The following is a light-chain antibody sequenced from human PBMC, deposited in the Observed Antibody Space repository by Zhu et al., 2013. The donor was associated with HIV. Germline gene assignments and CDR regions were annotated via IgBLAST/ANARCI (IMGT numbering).Light chain of an antibody. V-gene: IGKV3-15*01. CDR3: QQYNNWLT. J-gene: IGKJ4*01. Sequence: VMTQSPVTLSVSPGETATLSCRASQTVTNDLAWYQQKPGQPPRLLIYASSTRATGVPTRFVGSGYGTEFTLTIRNLQSEDFAFYYCQQYNNWLTFGGGTKV. CDR1: QTVTND. CDR2: ASS.